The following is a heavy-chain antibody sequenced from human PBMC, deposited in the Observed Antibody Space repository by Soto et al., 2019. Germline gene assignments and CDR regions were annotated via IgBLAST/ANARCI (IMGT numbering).Heavy chain of an antibody. Sequence: QLQLQESGPGLVKPSETLSLTCTVSGDSISSNSYYWGWIRQPPGKGLEWIGSIYYSGLTYYNPSLKSRVTISVDTSKNQFSLKLSSVTAADTAFYYCARQSSTSLASRYFDYWGQGTLVTVSS. J-gene: IGHJ4*02. CDR2: IYYSGLT. V-gene: IGHV4-39*01. CDR3: ARQSSTSLASRYFDY. CDR1: GDSISSNSYY. D-gene: IGHD3-3*01.